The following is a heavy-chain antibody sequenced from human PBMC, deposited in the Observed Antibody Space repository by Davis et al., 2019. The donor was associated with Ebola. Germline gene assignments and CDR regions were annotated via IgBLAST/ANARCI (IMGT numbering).Heavy chain of an antibody. CDR3: ARRTWPDY. CDR1: GFTFSSYA. J-gene: IGHJ4*02. V-gene: IGHV3-30*02. D-gene: IGHD1-1*01. Sequence: GGSLRLSCAASGFTFSSYAMSWVRQAPGKGLEWVAFIRYDGSNKYYADSVKGRFTISRDNSKNTLYLQMNSLRAEDTAVYYCARRTWPDYWGQGTLVTVSS. CDR2: IRYDGSNK.